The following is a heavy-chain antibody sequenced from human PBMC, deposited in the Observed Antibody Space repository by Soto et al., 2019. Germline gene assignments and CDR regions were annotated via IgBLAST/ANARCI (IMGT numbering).Heavy chain of an antibody. Sequence: QITLKESGPTLVKPTQTLTVTCTFSGFSLTTSGVGVGWIRQPPGKALEWLALIFWDDDKRYSPSLKSRLTITKDTSKNQVVLTMTNMDPVDTATYYCASSSGYRIFDCWGQGTLVTVSS. CDR3: ASSSGYRIFDC. CDR1: GFSLTTSGVG. J-gene: IGHJ4*02. CDR2: IFWDDDK. D-gene: IGHD3-22*01. V-gene: IGHV2-5*02.